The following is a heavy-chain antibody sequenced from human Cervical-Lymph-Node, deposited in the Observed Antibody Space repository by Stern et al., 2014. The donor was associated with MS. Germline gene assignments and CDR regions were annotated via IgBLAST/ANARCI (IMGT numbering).Heavy chain of an antibody. Sequence: QMQLVQSGAAVKKPGASVKVSCKASGYSFTDYGFHWVRQAPGQGLEWMGWISAYNGDTNYAQKFRDRVTMTTDTSTSTGYMELRSLRSDDTAVFYCARGPDLWGQGTLVTVSS. CDR3: ARGPDL. J-gene: IGHJ4*02. CDR1: GYSFTDYG. V-gene: IGHV1-18*01. CDR2: ISAYNGDT.